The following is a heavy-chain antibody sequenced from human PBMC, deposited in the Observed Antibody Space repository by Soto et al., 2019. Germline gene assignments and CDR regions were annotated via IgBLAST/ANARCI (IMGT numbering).Heavy chain of an antibody. CDR3: ARDPSFRAFDI. CDR2: INRDGSAR. CDR1: GFAFSRSW. Sequence: GGSLRLSCLASGFAFSRSWMAWVRQAPGKEPEWVANINRDGSARNYVDSVKGRFTISRDNAKNSLSLQLSSLGVEDTAVYYCARDPSFRAFDIWGRGTEVTVSS. V-gene: IGHV3-7*01. D-gene: IGHD6-6*01. J-gene: IGHJ3*02.